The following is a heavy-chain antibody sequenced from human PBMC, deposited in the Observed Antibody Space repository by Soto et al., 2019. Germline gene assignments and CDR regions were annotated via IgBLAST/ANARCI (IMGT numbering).Heavy chain of an antibody. CDR1: GFTFSSYA. Sequence: QVQLVESGGGVVQPGRSLRLSCAASGFTFSSYAMHWVRQAPGKGLEWVAVISYDGSNKYYADSVKGRFTISRDNSKNTLYLQMNSLRAEDMAVYYCARGTSGWYDYWGQGTLVTVSS. CDR3: ARGTSGWYDY. D-gene: IGHD6-19*01. J-gene: IGHJ4*02. CDR2: ISYDGSNK. V-gene: IGHV3-30-3*01.